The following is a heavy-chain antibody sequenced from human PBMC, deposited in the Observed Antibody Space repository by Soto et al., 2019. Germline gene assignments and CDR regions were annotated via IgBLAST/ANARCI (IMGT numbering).Heavy chain of an antibody. Sequence: ASVKVSCKAPADTFTSYYIHWVRQAPGHGLEWMGIINPNGGSTRFAQTFQGRITMTTDTSTSTVYMELRSLRSEDTAVYYCARQAVRGVSTLSTPDPYGMDVWGQGTTVTVSS. CDR3: ARQAVRGVSTLSTPDPYGMDV. CDR1: ADTFTSYY. D-gene: IGHD3-10*01. CDR2: INPNGGST. V-gene: IGHV1-46*01. J-gene: IGHJ6*02.